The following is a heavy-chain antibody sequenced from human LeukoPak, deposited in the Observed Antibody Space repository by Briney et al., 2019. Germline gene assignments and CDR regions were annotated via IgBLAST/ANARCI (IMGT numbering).Heavy chain of an antibody. CDR3: ARGVRPTHCSSTSCYAPNWFDP. J-gene: IGHJ5*02. V-gene: IGHV1-69*04. D-gene: IGHD2-2*01. CDR1: GGTFNSYA. Sequence: ASVKVSCKASGGTFNSYAISWVRQAPGQGLEWMGRIIPIFGIANYAQKFQGRVTITADKSTSTAYMELSSLRSEDTAVYYCARGVRPTHCSSTSCYAPNWFDPWGQGTLVTVSS. CDR2: IIPIFGIA.